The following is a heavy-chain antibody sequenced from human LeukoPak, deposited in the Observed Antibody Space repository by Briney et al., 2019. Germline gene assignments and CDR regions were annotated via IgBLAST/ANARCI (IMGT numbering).Heavy chain of an antibody. CDR3: ARDYFYCGGDCFVDY. D-gene: IGHD2-21*02. V-gene: IGHV3-21*01. Sequence: GGSLRLSCAASGFTFSDYGVNWVRQAPGRGLEWVSSISGSGRSIFYADSVRGRFTISRDNAKNSLYLQMNSLRAEDTAVYYCARDYFYCGGDCFVDYWGQGTLVTVSS. J-gene: IGHJ4*02. CDR2: ISGSGRSI. CDR1: GFTFSDYG.